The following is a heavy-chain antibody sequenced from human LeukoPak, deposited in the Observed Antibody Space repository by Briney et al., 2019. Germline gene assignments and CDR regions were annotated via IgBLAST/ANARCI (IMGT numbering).Heavy chain of an antibody. CDR3: ARVGSYYDAFDI. V-gene: IGHV4-61*01. Sequence: SETLSLTCTVSGGSVSSGSYYWSWIRQPPGKGLEWIGYIYCSGSTNYNPSLKSRFTISVDTSKNQFSLKLSSVTAADTAVYYCARVGSYYDAFDIWGQGTMVTVSS. J-gene: IGHJ3*02. CDR1: GGSVSSGSYY. D-gene: IGHD2-8*01. CDR2: IYCSGST.